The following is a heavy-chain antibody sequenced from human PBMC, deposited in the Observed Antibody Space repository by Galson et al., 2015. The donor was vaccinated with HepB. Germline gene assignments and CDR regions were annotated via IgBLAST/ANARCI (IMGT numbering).Heavy chain of an antibody. J-gene: IGHJ2*01. CDR3: AKERISGNYDYGGNPYWYFDL. V-gene: IGHV3-23*01. D-gene: IGHD4-23*01. CDR1: GFTFSSYA. CDR2: ISGSGGST. Sequence: SLRLSCAASGFTFSSYAMSWVRQAPGKGLEWVSAISGSGGSTYYADSVKGRFTISRDNSKNTLYLQMNSLRAEDTAVYYCAKERISGNYDYGGNPYWYFDLWGRGTLVTVSS.